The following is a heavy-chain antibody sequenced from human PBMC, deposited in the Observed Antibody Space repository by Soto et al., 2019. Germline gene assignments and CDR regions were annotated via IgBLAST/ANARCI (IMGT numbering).Heavy chain of an antibody. D-gene: IGHD3-3*01. CDR3: AREIGDYDFWSGYLNWFDP. J-gene: IGHJ5*02. V-gene: IGHV3-33*05. CDR2: ISYDGSNK. CDR1: GFTFSSYG. Sequence: PGGSLRLSCAASGFTFSSYGMHWVRQAPGKGLEWVAVISYDGSNKYYADSVKGRFTISRDNSKNTLYLQMNSLRAEDTAVYYCAREIGDYDFWSGYLNWFDPWGQGTLVTVSS.